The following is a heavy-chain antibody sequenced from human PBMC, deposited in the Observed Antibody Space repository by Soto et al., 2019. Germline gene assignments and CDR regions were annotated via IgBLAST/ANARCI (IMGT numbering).Heavy chain of an antibody. J-gene: IGHJ4*02. V-gene: IGHV3-15*01. Sequence: EVQLVESGGGLVKPGGSLRLSCAASGFTFSNAWMSWVRQAPGKGLEWVGRIKSKTDGGTTDYAAPVKGRFTISRDDSKNTLYLQMNSLKTEDTAVYYCTTPLYIVGATTSFDYWGQGTLVIVSS. D-gene: IGHD1-26*01. CDR3: TTPLYIVGATTSFDY. CDR1: GFTFSNAW. CDR2: IKSKTDGGTT.